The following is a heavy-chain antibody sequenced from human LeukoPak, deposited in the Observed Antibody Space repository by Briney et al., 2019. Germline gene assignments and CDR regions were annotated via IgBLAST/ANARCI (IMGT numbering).Heavy chain of an antibody. V-gene: IGHV3-48*03. CDR1: GFTFSDYE. J-gene: IGHJ6*03. CDR2: ISSGGGTI. CDR3: ARVRLYMDV. Sequence: GGSLRLSCAASGFTFSDYEMNWVRQAPGKGLEWVSYISSGGGTIYYADSVKGRFTTSRDNAKKSVYLQMNSLRAEDTAVYYCARVRLYMDVWGKGTTVTVSS.